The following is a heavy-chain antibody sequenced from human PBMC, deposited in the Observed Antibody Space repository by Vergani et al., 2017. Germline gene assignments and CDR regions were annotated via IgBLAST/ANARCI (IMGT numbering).Heavy chain of an antibody. CDR1: GFSFGSSG. CDR2: ISNDGGNK. Sequence: QVQLVESGGNVVQSGTSLRLSCAASGFSFGSSGMHWVRQSPGKGLEWVAVISNDGGNKYYADSVKGRFTIYKDNTVDMLSLQMNSLRPDDTAVYYCARSVYYYGSGSYGLDYWGQGTLVTVSS. V-gene: IGHV3-30*03. CDR3: ARSVYYYGSGSYGLDY. J-gene: IGHJ4*02. D-gene: IGHD3-10*01.